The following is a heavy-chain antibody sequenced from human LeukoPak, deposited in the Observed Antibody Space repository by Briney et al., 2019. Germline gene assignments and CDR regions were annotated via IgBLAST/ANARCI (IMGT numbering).Heavy chain of an antibody. Sequence: PGGSLRLSCAASGFTFSSYGMHWVRQAPGKGLEWVAVLWYDGSNKYYADSVKGRFTISRDNSKNTLYLQMNSLRAEDTAVYYCARDSDYDFWSGYYTGMDVWGQGTTVTVSS. D-gene: IGHD3-3*01. J-gene: IGHJ6*02. CDR3: ARDSDYDFWSGYYTGMDV. CDR1: GFTFSSYG. V-gene: IGHV3-33*01. CDR2: LWYDGSNK.